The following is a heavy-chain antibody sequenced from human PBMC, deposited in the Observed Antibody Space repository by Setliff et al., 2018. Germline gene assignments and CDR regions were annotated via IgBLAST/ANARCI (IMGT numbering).Heavy chain of an antibody. CDR3: ARDRLHYYDSSGSDAFDI. J-gene: IGHJ3*02. D-gene: IGHD3-22*01. Sequence: GGSLRLSCGTSGFTFDVSGMSWVRQAPGKGLEWVSSINWSGGSRAYADSVKGRFTISRDNAKNSLYLQMNSLRAEDTAVYYCARDRLHYYDSSGSDAFDIWGQGRMVTVSS. CDR1: GFTFDVSG. CDR2: INWSGGSR. V-gene: IGHV3-20*04.